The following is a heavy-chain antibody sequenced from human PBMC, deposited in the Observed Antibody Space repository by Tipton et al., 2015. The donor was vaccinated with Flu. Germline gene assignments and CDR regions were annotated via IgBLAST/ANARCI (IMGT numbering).Heavy chain of an antibody. Sequence: SLRLSCAASGFTFSSYEMNWVRQAPGKGLEWVSYISSSGSTIYYADSVKGRFTISGDNAKNSLYLQMNSLRAEDTAVYYCAADGRGQGAFDIWGQGTMVTVSS. D-gene: IGHD6-25*01. CDR2: ISSSGSTI. CDR3: AADGRGQGAFDI. CDR1: GFTFSSYE. J-gene: IGHJ3*02. V-gene: IGHV3-48*03.